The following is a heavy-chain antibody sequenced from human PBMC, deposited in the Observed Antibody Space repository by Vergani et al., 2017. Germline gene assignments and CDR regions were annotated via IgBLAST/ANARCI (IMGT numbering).Heavy chain of an antibody. Sequence: QVKLQESGPGLVKPSETLSLTCTVSGASVNSYYWCCIGQPPGEGLEWMGYVSFRGDTLYDPAVKGRMTISLNTSSNQFSLYLTSVTAADTAVYYCARSRIYYGAGSPDYWGQGTLVTVSS. J-gene: IGHJ4*02. CDR2: VSFRGDT. V-gene: IGHV4-59*02. D-gene: IGHD3-10*01. CDR1: GASVNSYY. CDR3: ARSRIYYGAGSPDY.